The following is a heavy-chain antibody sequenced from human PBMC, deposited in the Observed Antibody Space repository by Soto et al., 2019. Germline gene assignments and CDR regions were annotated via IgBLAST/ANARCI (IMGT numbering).Heavy chain of an antibody. J-gene: IGHJ4*02. CDR2: IKQDGSEK. V-gene: IGHV3-7*01. CDR3: ASQGDYIWGSYRAFDY. Sequence: GGSLRLSCAASGFTFSSYWMSWVRQAPGKGLEWVANIKQDGSEKYYVDSVKGRFTISRDNAKNSLYLQMNSLRAEDTAVYYCASQGDYIWGSYRAFDYWGQGTLVTVSS. CDR1: GFTFSSYW. D-gene: IGHD3-16*02.